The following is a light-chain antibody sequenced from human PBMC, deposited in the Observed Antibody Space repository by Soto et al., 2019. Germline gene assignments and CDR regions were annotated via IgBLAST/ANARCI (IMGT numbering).Light chain of an antibody. CDR3: QQYYSLPLT. CDR2: WAS. J-gene: IGKJ4*01. Sequence: DIVMTQSPDSLTVSLGERATINCKSSQSVFYSANNWNYLGWYQXKHGQPPKLXIYWASTRGSGVPDRFNGSGSGTDLTITISSLKAEDGEVYEGQQYYSLPLTFGGGTKVDIK. CDR1: QSVFYSANNWNY. V-gene: IGKV4-1*01.